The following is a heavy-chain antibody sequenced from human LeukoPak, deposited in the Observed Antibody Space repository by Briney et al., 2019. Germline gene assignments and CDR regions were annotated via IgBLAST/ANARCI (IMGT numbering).Heavy chain of an antibody. D-gene: IGHD6-19*01. CDR2: ISSSSSYI. V-gene: IGHV3-21*01. CDR3: ASSGWSRDAFDI. Sequence: PGGSLRLSCAASGFTFSSYGMNWVRQAPGKGLEWVSSISSSSSYIYYADSVKGRFTISRDNAKNSLYLQMNSLRAEDTAVYYCASSGWSRDAFDIWGQGTMVTVSS. J-gene: IGHJ3*02. CDR1: GFTFSSYG.